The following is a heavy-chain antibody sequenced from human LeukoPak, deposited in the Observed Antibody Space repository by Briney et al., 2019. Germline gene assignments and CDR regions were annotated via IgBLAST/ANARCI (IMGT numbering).Heavy chain of an antibody. CDR1: GGSISSSNW. V-gene: IGHV4-4*02. CDR2: IYHSGST. CDR3: ARDTDPGGGSYSDAFDI. J-gene: IGHJ3*02. Sequence: PSETLSLTCAVSGGSISSSNWRWWVRPPPEERLGWVGVIYHSGSTNYNPSLKSRVTISVDKSKNQFSLKLSSVTAADTAVYYCARDTDPGGGSYSDAFDIWGQGTMVTVSS. D-gene: IGHD1-26*01.